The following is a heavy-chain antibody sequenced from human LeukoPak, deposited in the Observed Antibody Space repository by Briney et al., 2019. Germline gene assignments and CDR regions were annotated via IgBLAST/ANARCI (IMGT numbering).Heavy chain of an antibody. D-gene: IGHD3-22*01. J-gene: IGHJ4*02. Sequence: GGSLRLSCAASGFTFSSYGMHWVRQAPGKGLEWVAVISYDGSNKYYADSVKGRFTISRDNSKNTLYLQMNSPRAEDTAVYYCARLYYYDSSGYRSSVWGQGTLVTVSS. CDR1: GFTFSSYG. V-gene: IGHV3-30*03. CDR2: ISYDGSNK. CDR3: ARLYYYDSSGYRSSV.